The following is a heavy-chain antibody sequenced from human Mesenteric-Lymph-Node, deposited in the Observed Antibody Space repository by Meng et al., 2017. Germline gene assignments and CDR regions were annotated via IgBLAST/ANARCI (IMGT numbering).Heavy chain of an antibody. V-gene: IGHV3-33*01. CDR1: GFTFSSYG. Sequence: GESLKISCAASGFTFSSYGMHWVRQAPGKGLEWVAVIWYDGSNKYYADSVKGRFTISRDNSKNTLYLQMNSLRAEDTAVYYCASMRAYGGGIDYWGQGTLVTVYS. J-gene: IGHJ4*02. CDR2: IWYDGSNK. D-gene: IGHD3-16*01. CDR3: ASMRAYGGGIDY.